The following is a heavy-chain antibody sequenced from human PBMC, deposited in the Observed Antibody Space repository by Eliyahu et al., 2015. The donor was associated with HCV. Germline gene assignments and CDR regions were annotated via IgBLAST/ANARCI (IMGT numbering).Heavy chain of an antibody. Sequence: EVQLLESGGGLVQPGGSLRLSCAASGFTFSSYAMSWVRQAPGKGLEWVSAISGSGGSTYYADSVKGRFTISRDNSKNTLYLQMNSLRAEDTAVYYCAKDLAYDSSGGNAFDIWGQGTMVTVSS. D-gene: IGHD3-22*01. CDR2: ISGSGGST. V-gene: IGHV3-23*01. CDR3: AKDLAYDSSGGNAFDI. CDR1: GFTFSSYA. J-gene: IGHJ3*02.